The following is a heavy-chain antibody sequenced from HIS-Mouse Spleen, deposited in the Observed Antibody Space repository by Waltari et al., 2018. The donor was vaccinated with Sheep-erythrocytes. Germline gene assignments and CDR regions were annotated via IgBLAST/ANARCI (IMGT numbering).Heavy chain of an antibody. CDR2: IIPILGIA. CDR3: ARGSEDIVVVPAASYYYYGMDV. V-gene: IGHV1-69*04. Sequence: QVQLVQSGAEVKKPGSSVKVSCKASGGPFPSFPICWVRQASGQGIDCMGRIIPILGIANYAQKFQGRVTITADKSTSTAYMELSSLRSEDTAVYYCARGSEDIVVVPAASYYYYGMDVWGQGTTVTVSS. J-gene: IGHJ6*02. D-gene: IGHD2-2*01. CDR1: GGPFPSFP.